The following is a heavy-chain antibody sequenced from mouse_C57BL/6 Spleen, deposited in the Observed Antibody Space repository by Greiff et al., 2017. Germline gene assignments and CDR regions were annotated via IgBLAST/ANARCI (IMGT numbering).Heavy chain of an antibody. CDR3: ARRETLNYAMDY. CDR2: IYPRSGNT. J-gene: IGHJ4*01. CDR1: GYTFTSYG. V-gene: IGHV1-81*01. Sequence: QVQLKESGAELARPGASVKLSCKASGYTFTSYGISWVKQRTGQGLEWIGEIYPRSGNTYYNEKFKGKATLTADKSSSTAYMELRSLTSEDSAVYFCARRETLNYAMDYWGQGTSVTVSS.